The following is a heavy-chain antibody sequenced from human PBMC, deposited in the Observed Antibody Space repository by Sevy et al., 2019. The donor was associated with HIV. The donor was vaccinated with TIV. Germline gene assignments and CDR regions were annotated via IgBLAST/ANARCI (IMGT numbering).Heavy chain of an antibody. J-gene: IGHJ4*02. CDR1: GGSITSLY. CDR2: IYYNGHI. CDR3: AGENAWGRGYS. D-gene: IGHD1-26*01. V-gene: IGHV4-59*08. Sequence: SQTRSLTCTVSGGSITSLYWNWIRQPPGKGLEWIANIYYNGHINYNPSLKSRVTLSVDTSKNQYSLRLSSVTAADTAMYYCAGENAWGRGYSWGQGTLVTVSS.